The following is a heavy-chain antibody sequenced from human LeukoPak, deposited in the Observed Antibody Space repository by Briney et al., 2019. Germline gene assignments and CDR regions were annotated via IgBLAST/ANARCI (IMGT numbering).Heavy chain of an antibody. CDR2: FDPEDGET. J-gene: IGHJ6*03. Sequence: ASVKVSCKVSGYTLTELSMHWVRQAPGKGLEWMGGFDPEDGETIYAQKFQGRVTMTEDTSTDTAYMELSSLRSEDTAVYYCARDLTVTTYYYYYYYMDVWGKGTTVTVSS. V-gene: IGHV1-24*01. CDR3: ARDLTVTTYYYYYYYMDV. D-gene: IGHD4-17*01. CDR1: GYTLTELS.